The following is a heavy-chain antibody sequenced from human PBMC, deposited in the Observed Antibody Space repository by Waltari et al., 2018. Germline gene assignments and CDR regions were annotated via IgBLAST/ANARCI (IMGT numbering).Heavy chain of an antibody. CDR1: GSGSFSGYY. J-gene: IGHJ5*02. D-gene: IGHD1-26*01. Sequence: QVQLQQWGAGLLKSSETLSLICGVYGSGSFSGYYWIWIRQPPGKGLEWIGEINKTGGRSNYNPSLKNRVAISVDTSKKQFSLKMRSVTAADTAVYYCARADRGRSGKYASPAWGPWGQGTLVTVSS. CDR2: INKTGGRS. CDR3: ARADRGRSGKYASPAWGP. V-gene: IGHV4-34*01.